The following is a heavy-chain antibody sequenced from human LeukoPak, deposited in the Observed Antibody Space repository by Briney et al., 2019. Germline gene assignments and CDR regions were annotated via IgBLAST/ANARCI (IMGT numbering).Heavy chain of an antibody. V-gene: IGHV3-23*01. CDR1: GFTFSSYA. Sequence: PGGSLRLSCAASGFTFSSYAMSWVRQAPGKGLEWVSVISGSGGSTYYADSVKGRFTISRDNSKNTLYLQMNSLRAEDTAVYYCAKDWKPIAVAGRGEYYFDYWGRGTLVTVSS. D-gene: IGHD6-19*01. CDR3: AKDWKPIAVAGRGEYYFDY. J-gene: IGHJ4*01. CDR2: ISGSGGST.